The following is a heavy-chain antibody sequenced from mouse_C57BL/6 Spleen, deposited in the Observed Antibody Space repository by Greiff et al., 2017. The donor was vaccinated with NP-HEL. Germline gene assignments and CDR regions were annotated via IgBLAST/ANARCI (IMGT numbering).Heavy chain of an antibody. CDR3: AREREYYGSSYEARDE. CDR2: INPSSGYT. Sequence: VKLMESGAELARPGASVKMSCKASGYTFTSYTMHWVNQRPGQGLEWIGYINPSSGYTKYNQKFKDKATLTADKSSSTAYMQLSSLTSEDSAVYYSAREREYYGSSYEARDEWGQGTAVTVAS. V-gene: IGHV1-4*01. J-gene: IGHJ4*01. CDR1: GYTFTSYT. D-gene: IGHD1-1*01.